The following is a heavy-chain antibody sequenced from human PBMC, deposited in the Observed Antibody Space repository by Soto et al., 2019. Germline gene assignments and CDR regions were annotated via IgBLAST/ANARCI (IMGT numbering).Heavy chain of an antibody. CDR3: AIGYCSGGSCSPFDY. V-gene: IGHV4-31*03. Sequence: QVQLQESGPGLVKPSQTLSLTCTVSGGSISSGGYYWSWIRQHPGKGMEWIGYIYYSGSTYYNPSLKSRVTISVDTSKNQFSLKLSSVTAADTAVYYCAIGYCSGGSCSPFDYWGQGTLVTVSS. J-gene: IGHJ4*02. CDR1: GGSISSGGYY. CDR2: IYYSGST. D-gene: IGHD2-15*01.